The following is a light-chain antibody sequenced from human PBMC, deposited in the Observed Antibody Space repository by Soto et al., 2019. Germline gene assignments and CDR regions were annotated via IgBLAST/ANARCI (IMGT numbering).Light chain of an antibody. CDR3: QQYGSSPWT. Sequence: EIVLTQSPGTLSLSPGERATLSCRASQSVSSSSLAWYQQKPGRAPRLLIFGTSTRATGIPDRFSGSGSGTDFPLTVSGLEPEDFAVYYCQQYGSSPWTFGQGTKVEIK. CDR2: GTS. V-gene: IGKV3-20*01. CDR1: QSVSSSS. J-gene: IGKJ1*01.